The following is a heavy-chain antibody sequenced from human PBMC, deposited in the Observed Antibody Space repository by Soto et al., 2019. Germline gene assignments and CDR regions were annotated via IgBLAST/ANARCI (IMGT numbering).Heavy chain of an antibody. CDR1: GGTFSSYA. J-gene: IGHJ3*02. Sequence: WASVKVSCKASGGTFSSYAISWVRQAPGQGLEWMGGIIPIFGTANYAQKFQGRVTITADESTSTAYMELSSLRSEDTAVYYCARGPGGGRFGVGAFDIWGQGTMVTVSS. CDR2: IIPIFGTA. D-gene: IGHD3-3*01. V-gene: IGHV1-69*13. CDR3: ARGPGGGRFGVGAFDI.